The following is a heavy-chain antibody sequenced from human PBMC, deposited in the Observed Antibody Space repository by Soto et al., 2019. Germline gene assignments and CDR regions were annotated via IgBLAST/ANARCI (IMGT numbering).Heavy chain of an antibody. D-gene: IGHD2-8*01. CDR3: ARDLKEGYCTNGVCYDYYYYYGMDV. CDR1: GGSISSYY. J-gene: IGHJ6*02. V-gene: IGHV4-59*01. Sequence: SETLSLTCTVSGGSISSYYWSWIRQPPGKGLEWIGYIYYSGSTNYNPSLKSRVTISVDTSKNQFSLKLSSVTAADTAVYYCARDLKEGYCTNGVCYDYYYYYGMDVWGQGTTVTVSS. CDR2: IYYSGST.